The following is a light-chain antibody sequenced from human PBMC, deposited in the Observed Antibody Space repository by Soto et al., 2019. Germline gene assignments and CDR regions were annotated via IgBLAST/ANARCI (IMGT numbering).Light chain of an antibody. CDR1: QSVSSSY. CDR3: QQYGKSAMFT. Sequence: EIVLPQSPGPLSLSPGDRATRSCRASQSVSSSYLAWYQQKPGQAPSLLLYGASNRATGIPDRFSGGGSGTDFTLTISRLEPDDVAEDYCQQYGKSAMFTFGQGTKLEI. CDR2: GAS. J-gene: IGKJ2*01. V-gene: IGKV3-20*01.